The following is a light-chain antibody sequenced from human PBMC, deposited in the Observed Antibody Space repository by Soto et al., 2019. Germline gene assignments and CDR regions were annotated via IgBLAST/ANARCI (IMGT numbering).Light chain of an antibody. CDR2: DAS. CDR3: QQFSSYPLT. Sequence: EIVLTQSPRTLCLSPGEKAALCCGASQTVRNNYLAWYQQKPGQAPRLLIYDASSRATGIPDRFSGGGSGTDFTLTISRLEPEDFAVYYCQQFSSYPLTSGGGAKV. CDR1: QTVRNNY. V-gene: IGKV3-20*01. J-gene: IGKJ4*01.